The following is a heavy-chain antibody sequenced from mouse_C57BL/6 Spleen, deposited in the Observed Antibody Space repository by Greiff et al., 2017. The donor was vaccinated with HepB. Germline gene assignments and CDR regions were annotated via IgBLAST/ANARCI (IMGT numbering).Heavy chain of an antibody. V-gene: IGHV1-76*01. CDR2: IYPGSGNT. J-gene: IGHJ4*01. Sequence: LVESGAELVRPGASVKLSCKASGYTFTDYYINWVKQRPGQGLEWIARIYPGSGNTYYNEKFKGKATLTAEKSSSTAYMQLSSLTSEDSAVYFCARKGGDYAAMDYWGQGTSVTVSS. CDR3: ARKGGDYAAMDY. CDR1: GYTFTDYY.